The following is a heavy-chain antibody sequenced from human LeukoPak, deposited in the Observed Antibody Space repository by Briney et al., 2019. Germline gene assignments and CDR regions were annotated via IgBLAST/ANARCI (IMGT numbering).Heavy chain of an antibody. Sequence: SETLSLTCTVSGGSISSYYWSWIRQPPGKGLEWIGYIYYSGSTNYNPSLKSRVTISVDTSKNQFSLRLSSVTAADTAVYYCARDNDYGDYRFDLWGRGTLVTVSS. CDR2: IYYSGST. V-gene: IGHV4-59*01. CDR3: ARDNDYGDYRFDL. J-gene: IGHJ2*01. CDR1: GGSISSYY. D-gene: IGHD4-17*01.